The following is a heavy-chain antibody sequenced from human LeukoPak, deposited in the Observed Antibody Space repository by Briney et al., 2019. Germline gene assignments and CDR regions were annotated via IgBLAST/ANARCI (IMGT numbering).Heavy chain of an antibody. J-gene: IGHJ6*03. CDR2: IMPIFGTA. CDR3: ARGGTYYDFWSGYYTNYYYYMDV. V-gene: IGHV1-69*05. Sequence: ASVNVSCKASGGTFSSYAISWVRQAPGQGLEWMGGIMPIFGTANYAQKFQGRVTITTDESTSTAYMELSSLRSEDTAVYYCARGGTYYDFWSGYYTNYYYYMDVWGKGTTVTVSS. CDR1: GGTFSSYA. D-gene: IGHD3-3*01.